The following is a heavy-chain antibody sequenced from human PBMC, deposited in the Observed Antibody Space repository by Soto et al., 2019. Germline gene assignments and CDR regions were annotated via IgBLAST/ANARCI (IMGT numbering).Heavy chain of an antibody. CDR3: ANGQWLVRGGYFQH. J-gene: IGHJ1*01. CDR2: ISGSGGST. Sequence: GGSLRLSCAASGFTFSSYAMSWVRQAPGKGLEWVSAISGSGGSTYYADSVKGRFTISRDNSKNTLYLQMNSLRAEDMAVYYCANGQWLVRGGYFQHWGQGTLVTVSS. V-gene: IGHV3-23*01. D-gene: IGHD6-19*01. CDR1: GFTFSSYA.